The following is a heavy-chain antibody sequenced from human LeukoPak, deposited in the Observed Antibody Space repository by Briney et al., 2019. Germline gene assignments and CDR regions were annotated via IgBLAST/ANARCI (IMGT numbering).Heavy chain of an antibody. CDR2: MNPNSGNT. CDR3: ARVARRIAAAGKGAWFDP. CDR1: GYTFTSYD. D-gene: IGHD6-13*01. Sequence: ASVKDSCKASGYTFTSYDINWVRQATGQGLEWMGWMNPNSGNTGYAQKFQGRVTMTRNTSISTAYMELSSLRSEDTAVYYCARVARRIAAAGKGAWFDPWGQGTLVTVSS. J-gene: IGHJ5*02. V-gene: IGHV1-8*01.